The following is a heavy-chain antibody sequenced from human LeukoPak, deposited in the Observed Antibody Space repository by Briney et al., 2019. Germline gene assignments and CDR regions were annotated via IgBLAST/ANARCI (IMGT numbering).Heavy chain of an antibody. CDR3: AWTGYDWWRGCYP. D-gene: IGHD3/OR15-3a*01. Sequence: PGGSLRLSCAASGFTFSSYSMNWVRQAPGKGLEWVSYISSSSSTIYYADSVKGRSTISRDNAKNSLYLQMTIMRADDTAVYYCAWTGYDWWRGCYPCGQGSLITVSS. CDR2: ISSSSSTI. CDR1: GFTFSSYS. V-gene: IGHV3-48*01. J-gene: IGHJ5*02.